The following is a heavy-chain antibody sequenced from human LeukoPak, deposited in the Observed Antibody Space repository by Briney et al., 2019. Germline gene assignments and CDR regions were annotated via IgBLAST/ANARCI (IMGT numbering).Heavy chain of an antibody. Sequence: ASVKVSCKASGYTFNTYGISWVRQAPGQGLEWVGWISTYNGDTSYVQNLQDRVTMTTDTSTSTAYTELMSLRSDDTAVYYCLRDAQRPRLTPDYWGQGTLVTVSS. CDR2: ISTYNGDT. CDR1: GYTFNTYG. CDR3: LRDAQRPRLTPDY. V-gene: IGHV1-18*01. J-gene: IGHJ4*02. D-gene: IGHD6-25*01.